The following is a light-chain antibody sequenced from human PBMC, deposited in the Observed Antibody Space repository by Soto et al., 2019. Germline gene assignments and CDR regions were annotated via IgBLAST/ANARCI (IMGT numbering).Light chain of an antibody. V-gene: IGKV3-11*01. J-gene: IGKJ5*01. CDR3: QQRAGSST. CDR1: QSVSSY. Sequence: EIVLTQSPATVSLSPGERATLSCRASQSVSSYLAWYQQKPGQAPRLLIYDASNRATGIPARFSGSGSGTDFTLTLSSLEPEDFAVYYCQQRAGSSTFGQGTRLEIK. CDR2: DAS.